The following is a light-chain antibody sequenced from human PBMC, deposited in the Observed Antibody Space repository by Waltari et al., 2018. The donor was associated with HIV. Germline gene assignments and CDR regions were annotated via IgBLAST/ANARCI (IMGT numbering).Light chain of an antibody. V-gene: IGKV3-20*01. CDR1: QSVNRY. Sequence: EIVLTQSPGTLSLSPGERATLSCRASQSVNRYLAWYQQKPGQAPRLLIYGASSRATGIPDRFSVSGSGTGFTLTISRLEPEDFAVYYCHQYYTSPRTFGQGTKVEIK. J-gene: IGKJ1*01. CDR2: GAS. CDR3: HQYYTSPRT.